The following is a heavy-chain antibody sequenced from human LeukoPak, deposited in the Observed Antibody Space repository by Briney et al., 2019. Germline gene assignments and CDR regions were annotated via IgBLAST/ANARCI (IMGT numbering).Heavy chain of an antibody. CDR2: INTSTGNP. V-gene: IGHV7-4-1*02. J-gene: IGHJ4*02. CDR3: ASTVVVAASPFGY. CDR1: GYTFTSYA. Sequence: ASVKVSCKASGYTFTSYAMNWVRQAPGQGLEWMGWINTSTGNPTYAQGFTGRFVFSLDTSVSTAYLQISSLKAEDTAVYYCASTVVVAASPFGYWGQGTLVTASS. D-gene: IGHD2-15*01.